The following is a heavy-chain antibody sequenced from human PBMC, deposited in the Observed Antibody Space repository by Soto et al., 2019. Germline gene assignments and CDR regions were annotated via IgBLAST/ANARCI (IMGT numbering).Heavy chain of an antibody. CDR2: INPNSGGT. D-gene: IGHD3-22*01. V-gene: IGHV1-2*01. CDR3: ARVGYDSSGYFDY. CDR1: GFTFTDYY. Sequence: QVQLVQSGAEVKKPGASVKVSCRPSGFTFTDYYIHWVRQAPGQGLEWMGWINPNSGGTNYAQKVQGRVTSTADKSTSTAYMELSSLRSEDTAVYYCARVGYDSSGYFDYWGQGTLVTVSS. J-gene: IGHJ4*02.